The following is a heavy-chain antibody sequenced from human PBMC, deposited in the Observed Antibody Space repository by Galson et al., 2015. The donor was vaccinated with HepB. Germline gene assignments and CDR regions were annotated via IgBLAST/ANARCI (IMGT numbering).Heavy chain of an antibody. J-gene: IGHJ3*02. Sequence: SLRLSCAASGFTFSNAWMSWVRQAPGKGLEWVGRIKSKTDGGTTDYAAPVKGRFTISRDDSKNTLYLQMNSLKTEDTAVYYCTTDLLVEDYGGISDIWGQGTTVTVSS. CDR2: IKSKTDGGTT. CDR1: GFTFSNAW. CDR3: TTDLLVEDYGGISDI. D-gene: IGHD4-23*01. V-gene: IGHV3-15*01.